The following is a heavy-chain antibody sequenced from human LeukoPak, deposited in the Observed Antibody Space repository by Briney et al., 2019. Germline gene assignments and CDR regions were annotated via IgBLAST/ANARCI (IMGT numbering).Heavy chain of an antibody. J-gene: IGHJ5*02. Sequence: ASVKVCCKASGYTFTSFEISWGRQATGQGLEWRGWMDPNSGKTGYAQMFQGRVTMTRNTSISTAYLQLSSLRSEGTAVYFCARTPVEPSSTWNNWFDPWGQGTLVTVSS. CDR2: MDPNSGKT. CDR3: ARTPVEPSSTWNNWFDP. V-gene: IGHV1-8*01. D-gene: IGHD6-13*01. CDR1: GYTFTSFE.